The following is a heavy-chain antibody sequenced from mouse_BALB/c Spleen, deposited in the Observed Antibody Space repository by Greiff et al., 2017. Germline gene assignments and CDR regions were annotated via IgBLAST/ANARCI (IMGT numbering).Heavy chain of an antibody. CDR2: IWSGGST. CDR1: GFSLTSYG. CDR3: ASLWSWFAY. Sequence: VMLVESGPGLVQPSQSLSITCTVSGFSLTSYGVHWVRQSPGTGLEWLGVIWSGGSTDYNAAFISRLSISKDNSKSQVFFKMNSLQANDTAIYYCASLWSWFAYWGQGTLVTVSA. D-gene: IGHD1-1*02. J-gene: IGHJ3*01. V-gene: IGHV2-2*02.